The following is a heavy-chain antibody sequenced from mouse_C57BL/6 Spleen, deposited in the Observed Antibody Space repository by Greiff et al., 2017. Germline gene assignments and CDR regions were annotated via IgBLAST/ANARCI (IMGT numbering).Heavy chain of an antibody. V-gene: IGHV1-15*01. CDR1: GYTFTDYE. CDR3: TRALLRGWYFDV. Sequence: QVQLKESGAELVRPGASVTLSCKASGYTFTDYEMHWVKQTPVHGLEWIGAIDPETGGTAYTQKFKGKAILTADKSSSTAYMELRSLTSEDSAVYYCTRALLRGWYFDVWGTGTTVTVSS. J-gene: IGHJ1*03. CDR2: IDPETGGT. D-gene: IGHD1-2*01.